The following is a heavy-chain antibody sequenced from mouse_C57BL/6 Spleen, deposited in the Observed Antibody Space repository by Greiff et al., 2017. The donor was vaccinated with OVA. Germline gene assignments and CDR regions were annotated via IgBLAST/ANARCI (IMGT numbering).Heavy chain of an antibody. Sequence: EVKLMESGGDLVKPGGSLKLSCAASGFTFSSYGMSWVRQTPDKRLEWVATISSGGSYTYYPDSVKGRFTISRDNAKNTLYLQMSSLKSEDTAMYYCARHTYHFDYWGQGTTLTVSS. J-gene: IGHJ2*01. CDR1: GFTFSSYG. CDR2: ISSGGSYT. D-gene: IGHD5-1*01. V-gene: IGHV5-6*01. CDR3: ARHTYHFDY.